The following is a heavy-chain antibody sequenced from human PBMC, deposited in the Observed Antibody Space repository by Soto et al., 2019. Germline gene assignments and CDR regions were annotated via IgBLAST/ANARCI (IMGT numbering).Heavy chain of an antibody. V-gene: IGHV3-21*04. D-gene: IGHD4-17*01. CDR3: ARSRTTNKLRPRPYYFEY. Sequence: GGSLRLSCAASGFTFSGYSMNWVRQAPGKGLEWVSSISSSSSYIYYADSVKGRFTISRDNAKNTLYLQMNSLRAEDTAVYYCARSRTTNKLRPRPYYFEYWGQGTLVTXSS. CDR2: ISSSSSYI. CDR1: GFTFSGYS. J-gene: IGHJ4*02.